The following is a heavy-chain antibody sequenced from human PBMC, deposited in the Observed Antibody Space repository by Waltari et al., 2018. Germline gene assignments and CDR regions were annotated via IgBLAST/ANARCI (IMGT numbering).Heavy chain of an antibody. Sequence: QVQLVESGGGVVQPGRSLRLPCAASGFTFSSSAMHWVRQAPGKGLEWVAVISYDGSNKYYADSVKGRFTISRDNSKNTLYLQMNSLRAEDTAVYYCANLIAARPYWGQGTLVTVSS. CDR1: GFTFSSSA. D-gene: IGHD6-6*01. J-gene: IGHJ4*02. CDR3: ANLIAARPY. CDR2: ISYDGSNK. V-gene: IGHV3-30-3*01.